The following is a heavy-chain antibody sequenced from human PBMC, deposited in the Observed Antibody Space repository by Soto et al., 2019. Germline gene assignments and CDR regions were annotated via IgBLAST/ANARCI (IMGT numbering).Heavy chain of an antibody. J-gene: IGHJ6*02. Sequence: GGSLRLSCAASGFTFISFGMHWARQAPGKGLEWVSLIWYDGSKKSYGDSGKGRFTISRDNSRNTVYLQMNSLRADDTAVYYCARDASYYSLWSGYYPSRNGMDVWGQGTTVTVFS. D-gene: IGHD3-3*01. CDR1: GFTFISFG. CDR2: IWYDGSKK. CDR3: ARDASYYSLWSGYYPSRNGMDV. V-gene: IGHV3-33*01.